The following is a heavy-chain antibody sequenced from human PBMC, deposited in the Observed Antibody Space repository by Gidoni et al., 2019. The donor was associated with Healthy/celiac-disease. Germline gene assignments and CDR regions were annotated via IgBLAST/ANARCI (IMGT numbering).Heavy chain of an antibody. CDR1: YGSYG. Sequence: YGSYGMHWVRQAPGKGLEWVAVISYDGSNKYYADSVKGRFTISRDNSKNTLYLQMNSLRAEDTAVYYCAKDGPRYDFWSGPRFDPWGQGTLVTVSS. CDR2: ISYDGSNK. D-gene: IGHD3-3*01. CDR3: AKDGPRYDFWSGPRFDP. V-gene: IGHV3-30*18. J-gene: IGHJ5*02.